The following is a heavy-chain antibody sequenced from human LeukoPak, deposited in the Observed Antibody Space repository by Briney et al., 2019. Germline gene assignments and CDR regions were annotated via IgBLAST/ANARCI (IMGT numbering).Heavy chain of an antibody. CDR3: ATGTRREWFGERTAGGAFDI. V-gene: IGHV1-24*01. Sequence: ASVKVSCKASGYTFTSYDINWVRQAPGKGLEWMGGFDPEDGETIYAQKFQGRVTMTEDTSTDTAYMELSSLRSEDTAAYYCATGTRREWFGERTAGGAFDIWGQGTMVTVSS. J-gene: IGHJ3*02. D-gene: IGHD3-10*01. CDR2: FDPEDGET. CDR1: GYTFTSYD.